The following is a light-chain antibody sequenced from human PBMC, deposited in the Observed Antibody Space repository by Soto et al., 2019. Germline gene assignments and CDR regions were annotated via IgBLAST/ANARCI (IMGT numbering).Light chain of an antibody. J-gene: IGLJ1*01. CDR3: QSYDSSSPLYV. Sequence: NFMLTQPHSVSESPGKTVTISCTRSSGSIASNYVQWYQQRPGSSPTTVIYEDNQRPSGVPDRFSGSIDSSSNSASLTISGLKNEDEADYYCQSYDSSSPLYVFGTGTKLTVL. V-gene: IGLV6-57*01. CDR2: EDN. CDR1: SGSIASNY.